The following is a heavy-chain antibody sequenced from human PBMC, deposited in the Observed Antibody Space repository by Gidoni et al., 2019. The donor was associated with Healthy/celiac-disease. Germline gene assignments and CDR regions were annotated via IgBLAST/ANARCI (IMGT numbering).Heavy chain of an antibody. CDR1: GFTFSSYA. CDR3: ARVREATTYYYYGMDV. D-gene: IGHD5-12*01. Sequence: QVQLVESGGGVVQPGRSLRLSCAASGFTFSSYAMHWGRQAPGKGLEWVAVISYDGSNKYYADSVKGRFTISRDNSKNTLYLQMNSLRAEDTAVYYCARVREATTYYYYGMDVWGQGTTVTVSS. J-gene: IGHJ6*02. CDR2: ISYDGSNK. V-gene: IGHV3-30-3*01.